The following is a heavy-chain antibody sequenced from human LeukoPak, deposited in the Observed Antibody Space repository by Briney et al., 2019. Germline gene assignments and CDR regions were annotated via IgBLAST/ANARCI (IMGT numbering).Heavy chain of an antibody. J-gene: IGHJ6*03. Sequence: GGSLRLSCAASGFTFSSYWMSWVRQDPGKGLEWVANIKQDGSEKYYVDSVKGRFTISIDNAKNSLYLQMNSLRAEDTAVYYCAREYGHYYYYYMDVWGKGTTVTVSS. CDR2: IKQDGSEK. V-gene: IGHV3-7*01. CDR1: GFTFSSYW. CDR3: AREYGHYYYYYMDV. D-gene: IGHD4-17*01.